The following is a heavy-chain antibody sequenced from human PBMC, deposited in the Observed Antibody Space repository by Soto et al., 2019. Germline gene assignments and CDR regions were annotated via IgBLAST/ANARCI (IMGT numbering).Heavy chain of an antibody. D-gene: IGHD4-17*01. CDR3: ARTYGDPYYFDY. CDR2: ISYDGSNK. V-gene: IGHV3-30-3*01. J-gene: IGHJ4*02. Sequence: LRLSCAASGFTFSSYAMHWVRQAPGKGLEWVAVISYDGSNKYYADSVKGRFTISRDNSKNTLYLQMNSLRAEDTAVYYCARTYGDPYYFDYWGQGTLVTVSS. CDR1: GFTFSSYA.